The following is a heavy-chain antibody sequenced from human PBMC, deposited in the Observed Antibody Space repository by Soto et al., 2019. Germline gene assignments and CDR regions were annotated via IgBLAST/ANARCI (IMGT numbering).Heavy chain of an antibody. CDR2: MNPNSGNT. V-gene: IGHV1-8*01. CDR1: GYTFTSYD. Sequence: QVQLVQSGAEVKKPGASVKVSCKASGYTFTSYDINWVRQATGQGLEWMGWMNPNSGNTGYAQKFQGRVTMTRNTSISTAYMELSSLRSEDTXXYYXXXEVXYWFDPWGQGTLVTVSS. J-gene: IGHJ5*02. CDR3: XXEVXYWFDP.